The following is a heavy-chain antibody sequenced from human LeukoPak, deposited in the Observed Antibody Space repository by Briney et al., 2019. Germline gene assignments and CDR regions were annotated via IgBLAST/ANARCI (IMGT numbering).Heavy chain of an antibody. J-gene: IGHJ4*02. CDR1: GGSISSYY. CDR2: IYTSGST. Sequence: PSETLSLTCTVSGGSISSYYWSWVRQPAGKGLEWIGRIYTSGSTNYNPSLRSRVTMSVDTSKNQFSLKLSSVTAADTVVYYCARDAFSTFDYWGQGTLVTVSS. D-gene: IGHD3-3*02. V-gene: IGHV4-4*07. CDR3: ARDAFSTFDY.